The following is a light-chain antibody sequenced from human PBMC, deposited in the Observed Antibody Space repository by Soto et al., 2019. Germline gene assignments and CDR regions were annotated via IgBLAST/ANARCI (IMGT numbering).Light chain of an antibody. CDR2: DAS. Sequence: EIVLTQSPATLSLSPGERATLSCMASQSVSSYLAWYQQKPGQAPRLLIYDASNRATGIPARFSGSGSGTDFTLTISSLEPEDFAVYYCQQRSNWPPEITFGQGTRLEI. J-gene: IGKJ5*01. V-gene: IGKV3-11*01. CDR1: QSVSSY. CDR3: QQRSNWPPEIT.